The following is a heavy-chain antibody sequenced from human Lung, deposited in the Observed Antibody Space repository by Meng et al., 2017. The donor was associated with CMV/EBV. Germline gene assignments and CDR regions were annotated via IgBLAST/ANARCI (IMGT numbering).Heavy chain of an antibody. Sequence: GEXXKISCAASGFTFSSYAMSWVRQAPGKGLEWVSAISGSGGSTYYADSVKGRFTISRDNSKKTLYLQMNSLRAEDTAVYYCAKGIKKGSGSYYPYGMDVWGQGXTVTVSS. CDR1: GFTFSSYA. D-gene: IGHD3-10*01. CDR2: ISGSGGST. CDR3: AKGIKKGSGSYYPYGMDV. J-gene: IGHJ6*02. V-gene: IGHV3-23*01.